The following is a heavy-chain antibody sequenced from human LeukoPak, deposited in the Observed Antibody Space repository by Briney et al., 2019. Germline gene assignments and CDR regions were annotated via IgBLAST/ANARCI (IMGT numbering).Heavy chain of an antibody. Sequence: SVKVSCKASGGTFSSYAISWVRQAPGQGLEWMGRIIPILGIANYAQKFQGRVTITADKSTSTAYMELSSLRSEDTAVYYCARDLLLQRWRGYFDLWGRGTLVTVSS. CDR2: IIPILGIA. CDR3: ARDLLLQRWRGYFDL. V-gene: IGHV1-69*04. CDR1: GGTFSSYA. D-gene: IGHD2-15*01. J-gene: IGHJ2*01.